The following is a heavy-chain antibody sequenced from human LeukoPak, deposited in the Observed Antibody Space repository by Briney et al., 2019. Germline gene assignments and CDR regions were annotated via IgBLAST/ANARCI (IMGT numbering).Heavy chain of an antibody. J-gene: IGHJ3*02. CDR3: AGFFYDNSGDAFDI. D-gene: IGHD3-22*01. V-gene: IGHV1-69*01. CDR2: LIPIYGSA. CDR1: GGGFTFTSHA. Sequence: SVKVSCKASGGGFTFTSHAISWVRQAPGQGLEWMGGLIPIYGSANYAQKFQGRVTITSDESTRTVYMELSSLRPEDLAVYYCAGFFYDNSGDAFDIWGQGTMVTVSS.